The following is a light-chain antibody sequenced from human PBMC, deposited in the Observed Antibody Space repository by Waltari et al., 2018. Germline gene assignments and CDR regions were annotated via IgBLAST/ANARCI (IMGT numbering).Light chain of an antibody. J-gene: IGLJ2*01. Sequence: QSALTQPASVSGSPGQSVTILCAGTSNDVGGYNSVSWYQEHPGQAPRVSIYDVSDRPSGVSDCFSGSKSGNTASLTISGLQAEDEADYYCSSQSSNDVVLFGGGTQLTVL. V-gene: IGLV2-14*01. CDR2: DVS. CDR1: SNDVGGYNS. CDR3: SSQSSNDVVL.